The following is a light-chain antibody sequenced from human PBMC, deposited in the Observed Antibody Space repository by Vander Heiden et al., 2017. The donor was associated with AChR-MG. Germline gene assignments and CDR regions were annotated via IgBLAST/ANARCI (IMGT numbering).Light chain of an antibody. J-gene: IGKJ2*01. Sequence: DIQMTQSPSSLSASVGDRVTISCRASQSISNSLNWYHQQPGRVPKLLIYEASTLQGGVPSRFSGTGSGTDFTLTITSLQPEDFATYYCQQTNSFPYTFGQGTKV. V-gene: IGKV1-39*01. CDR2: EAS. CDR3: QQTNSFPYT. CDR1: QSISNS.